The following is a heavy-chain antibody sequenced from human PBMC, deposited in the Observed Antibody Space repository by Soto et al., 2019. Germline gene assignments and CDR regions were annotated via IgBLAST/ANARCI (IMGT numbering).Heavy chain of an antibody. Sequence: PGGSLRLSCAASGFTFSTYSMNWVRQAPGKGLEWVSSISSSSSYIYYADSVKGRFTISRDNAKNSLYLQMNSLRAEDTAVYYCAVVPAANGHYGMDVWGQGTTVTSP. J-gene: IGHJ6*02. CDR2: ISSSSSYI. CDR1: GFTFSTYS. V-gene: IGHV3-21*01. CDR3: AVVPAANGHYGMDV. D-gene: IGHD2-2*01.